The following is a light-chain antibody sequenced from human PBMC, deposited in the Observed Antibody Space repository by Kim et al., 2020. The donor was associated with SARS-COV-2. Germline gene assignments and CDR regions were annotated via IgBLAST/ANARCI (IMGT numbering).Light chain of an antibody. V-gene: IGLV1-51*01. CDR2: DNN. J-gene: IGLJ2*01. CDR1: SSNIGNNY. CDR3: GTWDSSLSAGV. Sequence: QKVTISCYGSSSNIGNNYVSWYQQFPGTAPKLLIYDNNKRPSGIPDRFSGSKSGTSATLGITGLQTGDEADYYCGTWDSSLSAGVFGGGTQLTVL.